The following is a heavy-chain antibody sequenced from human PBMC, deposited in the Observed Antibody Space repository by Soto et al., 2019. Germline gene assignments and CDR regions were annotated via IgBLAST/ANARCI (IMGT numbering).Heavy chain of an antibody. CDR2: IYYSGST. V-gene: IGHV4-59*01. CDR3: ARLPSGNYQNWFDP. D-gene: IGHD3-10*01. Sequence: PSETLSLTCTVSGGSISGYYWSWIRQPPGKGLEYIGYIYYSGSTNYNPSLESRVTISVDTSKNQFSLKLSSVTAADTAVYFCARLPSGNYQNWFDPWGQGILVTVSS. J-gene: IGHJ5*02. CDR1: GGSISGYY.